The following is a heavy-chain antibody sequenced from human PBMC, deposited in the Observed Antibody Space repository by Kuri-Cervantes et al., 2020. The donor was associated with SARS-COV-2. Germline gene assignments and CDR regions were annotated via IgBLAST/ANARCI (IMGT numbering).Heavy chain of an antibody. CDR2: LNPDTGNT. CDR3: ARDSGDWNPDGLDL. D-gene: IGHD1-1*01. J-gene: IGHJ3*01. CDR1: GYSYSTYD. Sequence: ASVKVSCKASGYSYSTYDINWVRQAAVQGLEWMGWLNPDTGNTGNAKKFQGRVTMTTDTSINTAYMEVSSLSFEDTAIYYCARDSGDWNPDGLDLWGQGTLVTVSS. V-gene: IGHV1-8*02.